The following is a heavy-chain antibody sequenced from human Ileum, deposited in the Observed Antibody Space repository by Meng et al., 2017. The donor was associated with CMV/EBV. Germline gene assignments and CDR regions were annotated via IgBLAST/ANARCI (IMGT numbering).Heavy chain of an antibody. CDR1: NSAA. CDR3: ARDLYCSSTSCFVNWFDP. D-gene: IGHD2-2*01. V-gene: IGHV6-1*01. Sequence: NSAAWNWSRQSPSRGREWLGRTYYRSKWYNDYAVSVKSRITINPDTSKNQFSLQLNSVTPEDTAVYYCARDLYCSSTSCFVNWFDPWGQGTLVTVSS. CDR2: TYYRSKWYN. J-gene: IGHJ5*02.